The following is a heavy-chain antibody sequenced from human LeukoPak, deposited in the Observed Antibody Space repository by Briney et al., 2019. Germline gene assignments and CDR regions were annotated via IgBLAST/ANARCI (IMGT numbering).Heavy chain of an antibody. D-gene: IGHD5-18*01. CDR2: IRSGSSYI. J-gene: IGHJ6*03. V-gene: IGHV3-21*01. CDR1: GFTFSSYS. Sequence: PGGSLRLSCAASGFTFSSYSMNWVRQAPGKGLEWVSSIRSGSSYIYYADSVKGRFTISRDNAKNSLYLQMNSLRAEDTAVYYCARLGYSYGYVYYYYMDVWGKGTTVTVSS. CDR3: ARLGYSYGYVYYYYMDV.